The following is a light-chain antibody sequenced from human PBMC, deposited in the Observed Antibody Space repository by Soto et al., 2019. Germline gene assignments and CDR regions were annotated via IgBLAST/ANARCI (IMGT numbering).Light chain of an antibody. CDR2: DVS. CDR3: SSYTSSSTPVV. V-gene: IGLV2-14*01. CDR1: SSDVGGYNY. Sequence: QSALTHPASVSGSPGQSITISCTGTSSDVGGYNYVSWYQQHPGKAPKLMIYDVSNRPSGVSNRFSGSKSGNTASLTISGLQAVDEADYYCSSYTSSSTPVVFGGGTKLTVL. J-gene: IGLJ2*01.